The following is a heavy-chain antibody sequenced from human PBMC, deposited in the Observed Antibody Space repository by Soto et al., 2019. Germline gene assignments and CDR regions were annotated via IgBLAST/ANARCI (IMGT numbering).Heavy chain of an antibody. V-gene: IGHV3-23*01. CDR2: ISSSGGST. D-gene: IGHD7-27*01. J-gene: IGHJ4*02. CDR1: GFTFSSYT. CDR3: AKGWGDY. Sequence: EVQLLESGGGLVQPGGSLRLSCAASGFTFSSYTMSWVRQGPGKGLEWVSGISSSGGSTVYADSVKGRFTISRDNFKNTLYLQMNRLRAEDTAVYYCAKGWGDYWGEGTQVTVSS.